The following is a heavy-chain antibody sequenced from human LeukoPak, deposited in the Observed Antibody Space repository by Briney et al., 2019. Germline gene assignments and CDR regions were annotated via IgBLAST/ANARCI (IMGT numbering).Heavy chain of an antibody. Sequence: PGGSLRLSCAASGFTFSDYYMSWIRQAPGKGLMWVSRINTDGSSSSYADSVKGRFTISRDNAKNTLPLQMNSLRAEDTAVYYCASGGSPGIATAAQYFWGQGTLVTVSS. CDR2: INTDGSSS. V-gene: IGHV3-74*01. CDR1: GFTFSDYY. J-gene: IGHJ4*02. D-gene: IGHD6-13*01. CDR3: ASGGSPGIATAAQYF.